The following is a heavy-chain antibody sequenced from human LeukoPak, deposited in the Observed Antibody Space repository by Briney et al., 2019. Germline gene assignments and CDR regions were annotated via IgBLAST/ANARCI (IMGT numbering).Heavy chain of an antibody. CDR1: GFTFSSYA. J-gene: IGHJ3*02. V-gene: IGHV3-23*01. D-gene: IGHD3-10*01. CDR3: AKDLVRYYGAGDTFDI. CDR2: ISGSGGST. Sequence: GGSLRLSCAASGFTFSSYAMSWVRQAPGKGLEWVSAISGSGGSTYYADSVKGRFTISRDNSNNTLYLQMNSLRAEDTAIFYCAKDLVRYYGAGDTFDIWGQGTMVTVSS.